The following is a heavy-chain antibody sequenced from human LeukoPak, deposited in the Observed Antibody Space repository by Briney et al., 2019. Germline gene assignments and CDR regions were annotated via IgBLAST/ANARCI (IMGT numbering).Heavy chain of an antibody. V-gene: IGHV4-34*01. D-gene: IGHD6-19*01. CDR3: ARQTAVAGNRGYFDY. CDR2: IDHSGSS. CDR1: GGSFSGYY. Sequence: PSETLSLTCAVYGGSFSGYYWSWVRQPPGKGLEWIGEIDHSGSSNYNPSLKSRVTLSVDTSKKQFSLKLSSVTAADTAVYYCARQTAVAGNRGYFDYWGQGTRVTVSS. J-gene: IGHJ4*02.